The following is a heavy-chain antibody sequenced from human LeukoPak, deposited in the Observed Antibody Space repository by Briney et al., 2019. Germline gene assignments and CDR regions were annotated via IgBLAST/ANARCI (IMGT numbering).Heavy chain of an antibody. CDR3: ARDLWAHGDSI. Sequence: ASVKVSCKASGYTFTGYYMHWVRQAPGQGLEWMGWISAYNGNTNYAQKLQGRVTMTTDTSTSTAYMELRSLRSDDTAVYYCARDLWAHGDSIWGQGTMVTVSS. V-gene: IGHV1-18*04. CDR1: GYTFTGYY. CDR2: ISAYNGNT. D-gene: IGHD3-10*01. J-gene: IGHJ3*02.